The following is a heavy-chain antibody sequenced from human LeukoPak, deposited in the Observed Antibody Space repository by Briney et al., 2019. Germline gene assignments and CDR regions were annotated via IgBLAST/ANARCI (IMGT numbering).Heavy chain of an antibody. CDR2: IYYSGST. J-gene: IGHJ4*02. Sequence: SETLSLTCTVSGASISSSSYYWGWIRQPPGKGLEWIGSIYYSGSTYYNPSLKSRVTISVDTSKNQFSLKLSSLTAADTAVYFCARGSGLSRLDYWGQGTLVTVSS. CDR3: ARGSGLSRLDY. V-gene: IGHV4-39*01. CDR1: GASISSSSYY. D-gene: IGHD3-10*01.